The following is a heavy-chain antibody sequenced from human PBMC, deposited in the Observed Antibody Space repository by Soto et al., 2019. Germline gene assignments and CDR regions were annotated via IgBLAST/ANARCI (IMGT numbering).Heavy chain of an antibody. Sequence: GGSLRLSCAASGFTFSSYAMHWVRQAPGKGLEWVAVISYDGSNKYYADSVKGRFTISRDNSKNTLYLQMNSLRAEDTAVYYCARDQTYYYDSSGYVAYWGQGT. CDR1: GFTFSSYA. CDR3: ARDQTYYYDSSGYVAY. D-gene: IGHD3-22*01. J-gene: IGHJ4*02. CDR2: ISYDGSNK. V-gene: IGHV3-30-3*01.